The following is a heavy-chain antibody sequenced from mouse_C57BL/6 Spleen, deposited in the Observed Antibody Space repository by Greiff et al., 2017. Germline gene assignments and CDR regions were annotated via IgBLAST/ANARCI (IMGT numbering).Heavy chain of an antibody. CDR1: GYTFTSYW. V-gene: IGHV1-5*01. CDR2: IYPGNSDP. J-gene: IGHJ1*03. D-gene: IGHD2-4*01. CDR3: TLPPVYYDYDGYFDV. Sequence: EVQLQQSGTVLARPGASVKMSCKTSGYTFTSYWMHWVKQRPGQGLEWIGAIYPGNSDPSYNQKFKGKAKLTAVTSASTAYMALSSLTNEDSAVYYCTLPPVYYDYDGYFDVWGTGTTVTVSS.